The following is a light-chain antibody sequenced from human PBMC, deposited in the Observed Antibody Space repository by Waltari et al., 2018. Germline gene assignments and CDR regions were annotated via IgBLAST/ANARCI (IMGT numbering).Light chain of an antibody. CDR2: DND. CDR1: SSNIGDSS. V-gene: IGLV1-51*01. CDR3: GTWDSSVTVGEVV. J-gene: IGLJ2*01. Sequence: HSLLTQPPSVSAAPGQKVTISCSGSSSNIGDSSVSWYQQLPGTAPTLLIYDNDKRPSYMPDRFSGSKSGTSATLDITGLRTGDEADYYCGTWDSSVTVGEVVFGGGTKLTVL.